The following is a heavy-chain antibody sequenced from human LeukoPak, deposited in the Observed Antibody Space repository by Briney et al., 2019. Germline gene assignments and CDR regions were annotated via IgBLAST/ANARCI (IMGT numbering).Heavy chain of an antibody. CDR1: GYNYNSYW. Sequence: GESLKISCKGSGYNYNSYWIGWVRQMPGKGLEWMGIIYPGDSDTRYSPSFQGQVTISVDKSISTAYLQWSSLKASDTAMYYCARQRYRSGWPEIVDAFDIWGQGTMVTVSS. D-gene: IGHD6-19*01. CDR3: ARQRYRSGWPEIVDAFDI. J-gene: IGHJ3*02. V-gene: IGHV5-51*01. CDR2: IYPGDSDT.